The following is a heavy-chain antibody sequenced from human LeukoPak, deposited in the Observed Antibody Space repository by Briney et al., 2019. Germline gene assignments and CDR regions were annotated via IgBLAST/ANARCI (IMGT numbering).Heavy chain of an antibody. J-gene: IGHJ4*02. D-gene: IGHD2-8*01. CDR3: ARNAADCTTSACYDS. CDR1: GFTFRNYA. CDR2: VTGNGDTT. V-gene: IGHV3-23*01. Sequence: GGSLRLSCAASGFTFRNYAMSWVRQAPGKGLEWVSVVTGNGDTTYYADSLKGRFTISRDNSRNTLYLQMNSLRAEDTAVYHCARNAADCTTSACYDSRGQGTLVTVSS.